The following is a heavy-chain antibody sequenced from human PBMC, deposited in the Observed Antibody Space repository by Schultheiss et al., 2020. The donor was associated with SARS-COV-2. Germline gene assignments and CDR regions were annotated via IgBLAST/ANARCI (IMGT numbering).Heavy chain of an antibody. Sequence: GESLKISCAASGFTFSSYWMSWVRQAPGKGLEWVAVISYDGSNKYYADSVKGRFTISRDNSKNTLYLQMNSLRAEDTAVYYCAKGIVEMATIPGYWGQGTLVTVSS. CDR3: AKGIVEMATIPGY. CDR2: ISYDGSNK. V-gene: IGHV3-30*18. J-gene: IGHJ4*02. CDR1: GFTFSSYW. D-gene: IGHD5-24*01.